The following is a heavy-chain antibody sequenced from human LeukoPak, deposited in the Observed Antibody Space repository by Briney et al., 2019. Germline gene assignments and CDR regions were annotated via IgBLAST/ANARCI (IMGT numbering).Heavy chain of an antibody. J-gene: IGHJ3*02. CDR1: GYTFTDYY. CDR2: INPNSGGT. Sequence: GASVKVSCKASGYTFTDYYMHWVRQAPGQGLGWMGWINPNSGGTNYAQKFQGRVTMARDTSISTAYMELSRLRSDDTAVYYCARWPVTGDDAFDIWGQGTMVTVSS. V-gene: IGHV1-2*02. CDR3: ARWPVTGDDAFDI. D-gene: IGHD7-27*01.